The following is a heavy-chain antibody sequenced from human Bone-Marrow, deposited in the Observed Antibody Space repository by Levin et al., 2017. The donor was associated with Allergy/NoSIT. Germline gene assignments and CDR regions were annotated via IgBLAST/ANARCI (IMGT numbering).Heavy chain of an antibody. Sequence: PGGSLRLSCVASGFTFYTYWMSWYRQSPGRGLEWVASIHQDGTESHHVDSLRGRFTISRDNAKNLVYLQMNNLRVDDTAIYYCASEDRWVTSDYWGPGTQVYVSS. D-gene: IGHD2-21*02. J-gene: IGHJ4*02. CDR3: ASEDRWVTSDY. CDR2: IHQDGTES. CDR1: GFTFYTYW. V-gene: IGHV3-7*03.